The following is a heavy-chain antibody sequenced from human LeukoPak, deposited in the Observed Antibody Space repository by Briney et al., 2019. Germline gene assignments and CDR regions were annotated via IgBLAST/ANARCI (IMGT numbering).Heavy chain of an antibody. D-gene: IGHD1-26*01. CDR2: INSDGSST. CDR1: GFTFSSYW. CDR3: ARDGGIVSGYYFDS. V-gene: IGHV3-74*01. J-gene: IGHJ4*02. Sequence: GGSLRLSCAASGFTFSSYWMHWVRQAPGKGLVWVSRINSDGSSTSYADSVKGRFTISRDNSKNTLYLQMNSLGAEDTAVYYCARDGGIVSGYYFDSWGQGTLVTVSS.